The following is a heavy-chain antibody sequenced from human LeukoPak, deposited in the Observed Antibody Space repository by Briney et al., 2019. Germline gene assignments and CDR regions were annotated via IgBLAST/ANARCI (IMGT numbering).Heavy chain of an antibody. V-gene: IGHV3-23*01. CDR2: ISSGGDNT. J-gene: IGHJ4*02. Sequence: QAGGSLRLSCAASGFTFSSYAMSWVRQAPGKGLEWVSAISSGGDNTYYADSVKGRLTISRDNSKNTLYVQMTSLRAEDTAVYYCAREDATMVLSLHYWGQGALVTVSS. CDR1: GFTFSSYA. CDR3: AREDATMVLSLHY. D-gene: IGHD5-18*01.